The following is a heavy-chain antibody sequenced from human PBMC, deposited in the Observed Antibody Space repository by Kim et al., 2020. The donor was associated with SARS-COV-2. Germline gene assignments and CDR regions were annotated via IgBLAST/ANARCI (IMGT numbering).Heavy chain of an antibody. Sequence: ASVKVSCKASGYTFTSYYMHWVRQAPGQGLEWMGIINPSGGSTSYAQKFQGSVTMTRDTSTSTVYMELSSLRSEDTAVYYCARVAGYGDRPIRGYLIYWGQGTLVTVSS. V-gene: IGHV1-46*01. CDR2: INPSGGST. D-gene: IGHD4-17*01. CDR3: ARVAGYGDRPIRGYLIY. J-gene: IGHJ4*02. CDR1: GYTFTSYY.